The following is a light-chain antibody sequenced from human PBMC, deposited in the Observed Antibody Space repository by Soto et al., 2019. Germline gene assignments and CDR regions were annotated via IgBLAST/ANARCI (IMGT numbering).Light chain of an antibody. CDR1: NSDVGGYRY. J-gene: IGLJ1*01. CDR3: TSYSSGSTPYV. CDR2: EVN. V-gene: IGLV2-14*01. Sequence: ALTQPASVTGCPGQSITITCTGSNSDVGGYRYVSWFRQHPGKAPKLIIYEVNNRPSGASHRFSGSKSGDTASLTISGLQADDEADYYCTSYSSGSTPYVFGTGTKVPS.